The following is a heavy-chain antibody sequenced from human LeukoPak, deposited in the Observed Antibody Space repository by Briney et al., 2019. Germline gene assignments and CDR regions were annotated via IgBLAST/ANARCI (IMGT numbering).Heavy chain of an antibody. CDR3: ARGYYWYFDL. Sequence: SETLSLTCTVSGGSISSYYWSWIRQPPGKGLEWIGYIYYSGSTNYSPSLKSRVTISVDTSKNQFSLKLSSVTAADTAVYYCARGYYWYFDLWGRGTLVTVSS. CDR1: GGSISSYY. CDR2: IYYSGST. J-gene: IGHJ2*01. V-gene: IGHV4-59*01.